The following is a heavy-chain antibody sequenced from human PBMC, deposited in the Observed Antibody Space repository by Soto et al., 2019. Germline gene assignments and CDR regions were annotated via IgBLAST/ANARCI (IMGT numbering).Heavy chain of an antibody. Sequence: QAGGTLGLCCAASEVSCSSYAMQCVRQAPGKGLEWVAVISYDGSNKYYADSVKGRFTISRDNSKNTLYLQMNSLRAEDTAVYYCASDQEVGDPPYLLSYPAQRSSDL. J-gene: IGHJ2*01. CDR2: ISYDGSNK. CDR3: ASDQEVGDPPYLLSYPAQRSSDL. V-gene: IGHV3-30-3*01. CDR1: EVSCSSYA. D-gene: IGHD2-15*01.